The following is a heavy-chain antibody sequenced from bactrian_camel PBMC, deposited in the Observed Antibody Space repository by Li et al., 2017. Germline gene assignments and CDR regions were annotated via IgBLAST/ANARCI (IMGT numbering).Heavy chain of an antibody. CDR3: AADLGWCGSRPLQREFRN. V-gene: IGHV3-3*01. J-gene: IGHJ4*01. Sequence: SGYISGTACMGWFRQVPEKEREGVAAIAPATGTTFYSDSVKGRFTISHVNANNTLHLQMNSLKPEDSAVYYCAADLGWCGSRPLQREFRNWGQGTQVTVS. D-gene: IGHD6*01. CDR2: IAPATGTT. CDR1: GYISGTAC.